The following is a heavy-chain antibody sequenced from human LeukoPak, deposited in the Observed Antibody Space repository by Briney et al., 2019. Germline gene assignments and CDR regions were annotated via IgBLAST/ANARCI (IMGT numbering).Heavy chain of an antibody. J-gene: IGHJ3*02. CDR3: ARKGQFDYGAPPLGAFDI. V-gene: IGHV3-21*01. Sequence: GGSLRLSCAASELSFSSNAMSWVRQAPGKGLEWVSSISSSSSYIYYADSVKGRFTISRDNAKNSLYLQMNSLRAEDTAVYYCARKGQFDYGAPPLGAFDIWGQGTMVTVSS. CDR2: ISSSSSYI. D-gene: IGHD4-17*01. CDR1: ELSFSSNA.